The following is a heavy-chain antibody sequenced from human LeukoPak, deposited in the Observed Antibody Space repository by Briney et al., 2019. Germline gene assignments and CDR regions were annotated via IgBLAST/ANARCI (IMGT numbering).Heavy chain of an antibody. CDR3: ARSTRSSALRT. V-gene: IGHV4-59*11. J-gene: IGHJ4*02. D-gene: IGHD3-10*01. Sequence: SETLSLTCTVSGVSISSHYWSWIRQPPGKGLEWIGYIYYTGSTNYNPSLKSRITISVDRSKNQFSLKLRSVTAADTAVYYCARSTRSSALRTWGQGTLVTVSS. CDR1: GVSISSHY. CDR2: IYYTGST.